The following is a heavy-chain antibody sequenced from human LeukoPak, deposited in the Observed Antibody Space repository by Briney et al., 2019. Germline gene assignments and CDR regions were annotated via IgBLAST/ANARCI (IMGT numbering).Heavy chain of an antibody. CDR2: IKGGGSST. V-gene: IGHV3-74*01. D-gene: IGHD1-26*01. CDR1: GFTFSNNW. J-gene: IGHJ4*02. CDR3: VRDGVGAPPFDY. Sequence: GGSLRLSCAASGFTFSNNWMHWVRQAPGKGLVWVSRIKGGGSSTDYADSVKGRFTISRDNAKNTLLLQMNSLRAEDTAVYYCVRDGVGAPPFDYWGQGVLVTVSS.